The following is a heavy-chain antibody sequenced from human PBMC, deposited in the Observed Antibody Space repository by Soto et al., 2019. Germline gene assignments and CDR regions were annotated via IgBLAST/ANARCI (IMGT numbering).Heavy chain of an antibody. Sequence: SETLSLTCTVSGGSISSGYYYWGWIRQPPGKGLEWIGNFYYGGSTDYNPSLKSRVTISVDTSKNQFSLKLSSVTAADTAVYYCARGEYQLLRKWFDPWGQGTLVTVSS. V-gene: IGHV4-39*07. CDR1: GGSISSGYYY. CDR3: ARGEYQLLRKWFDP. J-gene: IGHJ5*02. CDR2: FYYGGST. D-gene: IGHD2-2*01.